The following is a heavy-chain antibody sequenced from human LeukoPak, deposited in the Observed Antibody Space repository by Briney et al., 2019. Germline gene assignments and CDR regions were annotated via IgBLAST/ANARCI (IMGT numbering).Heavy chain of an antibody. CDR1: GGSISSYY. Sequence: PSETLSLTCTVSGGSISSYYWSWIRQPPGKGLEWIGYIYYSGSTNYNPSLKSRVTISVDTSKNQFSLKLSSVTAADTAVYYCARVGVADGSTFDYWGQGTLVTVSS. CDR3: ARVGVADGSTFDY. D-gene: IGHD5-24*01. CDR2: IYYSGST. J-gene: IGHJ4*02. V-gene: IGHV4-59*01.